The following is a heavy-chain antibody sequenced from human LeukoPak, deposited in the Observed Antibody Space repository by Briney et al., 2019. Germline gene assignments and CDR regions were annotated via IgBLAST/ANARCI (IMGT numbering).Heavy chain of an antibody. CDR2: IYYSGST. V-gene: IGHV4-59*01. CDR3: ARSELLWFGGVNSGFDY. J-gene: IGHJ4*02. Sequence: PSETLSLTCTVSGGSISPYYWSWIRQPPGKGLEWIGYIYYSGSTIYSPSLKSRVTISVDTSKNQFSLKLSSVTAADTAVYYCARSELLWFGGVNSGFDYWGQGTLVTVSS. D-gene: IGHD3-10*01. CDR1: GGSISPYY.